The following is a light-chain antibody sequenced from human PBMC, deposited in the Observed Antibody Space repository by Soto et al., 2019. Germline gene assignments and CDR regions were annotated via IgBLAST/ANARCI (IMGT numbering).Light chain of an antibody. CDR2: EVS. V-gene: IGLV2-14*01. CDR3: NSYTSSSTRV. CDR1: SSDVGGYNY. Sequence: QSALTQPASVSGSPGQSITISCTGTSSDVGGYNYVSWYQQHPGKAPKLMIYEVSNRPSGVSNRFSGSTSGNTASLTISGLQAEDEADYYCNSYTSSSTRVFGGGTKLTVL. J-gene: IGLJ3*02.